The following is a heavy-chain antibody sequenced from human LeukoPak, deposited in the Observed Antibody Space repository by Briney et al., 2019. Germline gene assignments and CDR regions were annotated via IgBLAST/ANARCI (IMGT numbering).Heavy chain of an antibody. D-gene: IGHD2-2*01. J-gene: IGHJ3*02. CDR2: IYPGDSDT. CDR3: ARPRTYCSSTSCYSLGRAAFDI. CDR1: GYTFTTYW. Sequence: HGESLKISCKGSGYTFTTYWIGWVRQMPGKGLEWMGIIYPGDSDTRYSPSFQGQVTISADKSISTAYLQWSSLKASDTAMYYCARPRTYCSSTSCYSLGRAAFDIWGQGTMVTVSS. V-gene: IGHV5-51*01.